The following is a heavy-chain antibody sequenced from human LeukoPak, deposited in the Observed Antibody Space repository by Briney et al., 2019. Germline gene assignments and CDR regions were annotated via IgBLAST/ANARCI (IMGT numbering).Heavy chain of an antibody. CDR2: IKQDGSEK. J-gene: IGHJ4*02. CDR1: GFTFSSYG. V-gene: IGHV3-7*01. CDR3: VRDRYCSRTSCYYLDY. D-gene: IGHD2-2*01. Sequence: GGSLRLSCAASGFTFSSYGMSWVRQAPGKGLEWVANIKQDGSEKNYVDSVKGRFTIFRDNAKNSLYLQMNSLRAEDTAVYYCVRDRYCSRTSCYYLDYWGQGTLVTVSS.